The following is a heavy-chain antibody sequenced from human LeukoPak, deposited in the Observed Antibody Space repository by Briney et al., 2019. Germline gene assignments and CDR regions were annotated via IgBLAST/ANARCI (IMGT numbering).Heavy chain of an antibody. CDR3: AKDQHGMDV. CDR2: ISYDGSSK. CDR1: GFTFSSYG. V-gene: IGHV3-30*18. Sequence: GGSLRLSCAASGFTFSSYGMHWVRQAPGKGLEWVAVISYDGSSKYYADSVKGRFTISRDNSKNTLYLQMNSLRAEDTAVYYCAKDQHGMDVWGQGTTVTVSS. J-gene: IGHJ6*02.